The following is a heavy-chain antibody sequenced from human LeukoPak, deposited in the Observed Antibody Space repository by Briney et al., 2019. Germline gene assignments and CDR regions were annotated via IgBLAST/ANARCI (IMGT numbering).Heavy chain of an antibody. V-gene: IGHV1-46*01. CDR3: ARDRTNSGGWHPFFDY. CDR2: IYPRDGST. D-gene: IGHD6-19*01. J-gene: IGHJ4*02. Sequence: ASVKVSCKASGYTFTSNYIHWVRQAPGQGLEWMGMIYPRDGSTSYAQKFQGRVTVTRDTSTSTVHMELSGLRSEDTAVYYCARDRTNSGGWHPFFDYWGQGTLVAVSS. CDR1: GYTFTSNY.